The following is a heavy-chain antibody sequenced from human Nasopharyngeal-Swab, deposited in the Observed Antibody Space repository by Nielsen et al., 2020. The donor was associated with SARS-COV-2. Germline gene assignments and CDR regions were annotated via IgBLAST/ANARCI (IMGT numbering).Heavy chain of an antibody. Sequence: SETLSLTCSVSGASISNKTYYWGWIRQSPEKGLQWIRTVFYTGTYYNPSLQSRVTISVDTSKNQFSLKLTSVTAADTAVYYCVRDESGDYLGLPFDSWGPGTLVTVSS. CDR1: GASISNKTYY. J-gene: IGHJ4*02. D-gene: IGHD4-17*01. CDR2: VFYTGT. V-gene: IGHV4-39*07. CDR3: VRDESGDYLGLPFDS.